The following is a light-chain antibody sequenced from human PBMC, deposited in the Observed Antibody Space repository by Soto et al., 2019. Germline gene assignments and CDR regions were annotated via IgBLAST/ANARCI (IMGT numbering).Light chain of an antibody. Sequence: DIQMTQSPASLSASVEDRVIITCRASQSISNNLNWYQQKPGKAPKLLIFAASSVQSGVPSRFSGSRSGPDFPLTISRLQPEDFATYYCQQSYSRPPTFGQGTKVEIK. V-gene: IGKV1-39*01. CDR3: QQSYSRPPT. CDR2: AAS. J-gene: IGKJ1*01. CDR1: QSISNN.